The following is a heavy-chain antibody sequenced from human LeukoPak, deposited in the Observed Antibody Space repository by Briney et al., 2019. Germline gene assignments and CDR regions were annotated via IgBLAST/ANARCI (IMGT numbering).Heavy chain of an antibody. D-gene: IGHD6-13*01. J-gene: IGHJ6*03. CDR2: INPSGGST. V-gene: IGHV1-46*01. CDR3: ARDLSWYGERYYYMGV. CDR1: GYTFTSYY. Sequence: ASVKVSCKASGYTFTSYYMHWVRQAPGQGLEWMGIINPSGGSTSYAQKFQGRVTMTRDTSTSTVYMELSSLRSKDTAVYYCARDLSWYGERYYYMGVWGKGTTVTVSS.